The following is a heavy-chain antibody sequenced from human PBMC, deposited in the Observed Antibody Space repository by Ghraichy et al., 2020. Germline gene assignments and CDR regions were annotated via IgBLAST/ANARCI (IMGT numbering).Heavy chain of an antibody. CDR3: AKDKQWVATSFDY. V-gene: IGHV3-23*01. CDR1: GFTFSSYA. Sequence: GGSLRLSCAASGFTFSSYAMSWVRQAPGKGLEWVAAISGSGGRTYYADSVKGRFTISRDNSKNTLYLQMNSLRAEDTAVYYCAKDKQWVATSFDYWGQGSLVTVSS. D-gene: IGHD6-19*01. J-gene: IGHJ4*02. CDR2: ISGSGGRT.